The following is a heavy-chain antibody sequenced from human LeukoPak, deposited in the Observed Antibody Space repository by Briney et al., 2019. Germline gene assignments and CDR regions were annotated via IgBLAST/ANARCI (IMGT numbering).Heavy chain of an antibody. D-gene: IGHD2-2*01. CDR3: AIRKYCSSTGCYFDAFDI. J-gene: IGHJ3*02. V-gene: IGHV1-8*01. CDR2: MNPNSGNT. CDR1: GYTFTSYD. Sequence: GASVKVSCKASGYTFTSYDINWVRQATGQGLEWMGWMNPNSGNTGYAQKFQGRVTMTRNTSISTAYMELSSLRSEDTAVYYCAIRKYCSSTGCYFDAFDIWGQGTMVTVSS.